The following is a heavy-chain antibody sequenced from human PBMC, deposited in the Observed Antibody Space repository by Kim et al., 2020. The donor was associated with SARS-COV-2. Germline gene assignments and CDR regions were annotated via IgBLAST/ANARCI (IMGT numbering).Heavy chain of an antibody. D-gene: IGHD6-19*01. J-gene: IGHJ2*01. CDR3: ARHLAVAVIPYWHFDL. CDR1: GGSISSSNFY. V-gene: IGHV4-39*01. CDR2: INYSGSN. Sequence: SETLSLTCTVSGGSISSSNFYWGWIRQPPGKGLEYIGSINYSGSNYYKPSLKGRVTISVDTSKNQFSLTLRSVTAADMDIYYCARHLAVAVIPYWHFDLWGRRSLVSVSS.